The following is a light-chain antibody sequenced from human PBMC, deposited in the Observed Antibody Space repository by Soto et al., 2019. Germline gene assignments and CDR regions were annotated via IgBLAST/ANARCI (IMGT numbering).Light chain of an antibody. V-gene: IGKV2-28*01. Sequence: DIVMTQSPLSLPVTPGEPASISCRSSESLLYSNGYNYVDWYLQKPGQSPQLLIYMDSNRPSGVSDRFSGSGSGTEFTLKISRVEAEDVGVYYCMQALQTPITSGQGTRLEIK. J-gene: IGKJ5*01. CDR2: MDS. CDR3: MQALQTPIT. CDR1: ESLLYSNGYNY.